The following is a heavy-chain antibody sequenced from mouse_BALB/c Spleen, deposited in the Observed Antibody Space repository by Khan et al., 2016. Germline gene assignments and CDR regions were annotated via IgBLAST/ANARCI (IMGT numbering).Heavy chain of an antibody. D-gene: IGHD2-10*02. CDR2: IDPYYGGT. J-gene: IGHJ1*01. Sequence: MQLEESGPELEKPGASVKISCKASGYSFTGYNMNWVKQSNGKSLEWIGNIDPYYGGTSYNQKFKGKATLTVDKSSSTAYMKLKTLTSEDSAVYYCGRGYGNYGNWYFDVWGAGTTVTVSS. CDR3: GRGYGNYGNWYFDV. V-gene: IGHV1S135*01. CDR1: GYSFTGYN.